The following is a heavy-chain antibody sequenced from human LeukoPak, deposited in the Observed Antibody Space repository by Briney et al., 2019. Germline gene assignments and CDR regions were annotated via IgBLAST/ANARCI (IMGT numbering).Heavy chain of an antibody. CDR1: GFTLSNAW. Sequence: GGSLRLSCAASGFTLSNAWMSWVRQAPGKGLEWVGRIKSKTDGGTTDYAAPVKGRFTISRDDSKNTLYLQMNSLKTEDTAVYYCTTAPYYYDSSGYYRGNLDYWGQGALVTVSS. J-gene: IGHJ4*02. CDR2: IKSKTDGGTT. V-gene: IGHV3-15*01. D-gene: IGHD3-22*01. CDR3: TTAPYYYDSSGYYRGNLDY.